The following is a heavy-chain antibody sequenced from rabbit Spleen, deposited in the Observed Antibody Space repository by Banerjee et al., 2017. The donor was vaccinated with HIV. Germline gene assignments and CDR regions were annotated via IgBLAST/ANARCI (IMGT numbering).Heavy chain of an antibody. V-gene: IGHV1S40*01. J-gene: IGHJ4*01. CDR1: GLDFSSSDW. CDR3: AREKSGNHGHDL. D-gene: IGHD3-1*01. Sequence: QSLEESGGDLVKPGASLTLTCTASGLDFSSSDWVYWVRQAPGKGLEWIGYIDPIFGITYFANGAKGRFTISKTSSTTVTLQMTSLTAADTATYFCAREKSGNHGHDLWGPGTLVTVS. CDR2: IDPIFGIT.